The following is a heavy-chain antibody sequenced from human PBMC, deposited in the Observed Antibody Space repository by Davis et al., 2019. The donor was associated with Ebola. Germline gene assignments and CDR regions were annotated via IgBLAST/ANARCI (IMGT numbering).Heavy chain of an antibody. J-gene: IGHJ4*02. V-gene: IGHV3-21*01. CDR2: ISSSSSYI. CDR3: RSGTTVVTGIDY. CDR1: GFTFSSYS. Sequence: PGGSLRLSCAASGFTFSSYSMNWVRQAPGKGLEWVSSISSSSSYIYYADSVKGRFTISRDNAKNSLYLQMNSLRAEDTAVYYCRSGTTVVTGIDYWGQGTLVTVSS. D-gene: IGHD4-23*01.